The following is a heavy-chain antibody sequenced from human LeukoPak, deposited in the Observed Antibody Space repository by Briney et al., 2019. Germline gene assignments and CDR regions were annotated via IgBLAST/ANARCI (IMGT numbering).Heavy chain of an antibody. CDR2: IKQDGSEK. CDR1: GFTFSSYW. V-gene: IGHV3-7*01. Sequence: GGSLRLSCAASGFTFSSYWMSWVCQAPGKGLEWVANIKQDGSEKYYVDSVKGRFTISRDNAKNSLYLQMNSLRAEDTAVYYCAKEGVYGSGSYYYYYYYMDVWGKGTTVTISS. CDR3: AKEGVYGSGSYYYYYYYMDV. J-gene: IGHJ6*03. D-gene: IGHD3-10*01.